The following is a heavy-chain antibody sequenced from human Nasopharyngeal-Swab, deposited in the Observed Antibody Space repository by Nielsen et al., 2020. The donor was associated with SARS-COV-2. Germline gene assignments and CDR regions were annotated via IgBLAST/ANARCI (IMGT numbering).Heavy chain of an antibody. CDR1: GASPSGYY. Sequence: TLSPTSAVDGASPSGYYSSWIRQPPGNGLEWIAEINHSGGPRYNPSLKSRVTIPVDTPKTQLSLKLTSLTAADTAMYYCARGQDGAAAALWGQGTLVTVSS. V-gene: IGHV4-34*01. CDR3: ARGQDGAAAAL. J-gene: IGHJ4*02. CDR2: INHSGGP. D-gene: IGHD6-13*01.